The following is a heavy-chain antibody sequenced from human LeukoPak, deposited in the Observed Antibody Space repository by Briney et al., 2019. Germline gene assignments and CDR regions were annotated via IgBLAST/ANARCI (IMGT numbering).Heavy chain of an antibody. CDR1: GYAFTSYS. Sequence: SVKVSCKASGYAFTSYSMHWVRQAPGQGLEWMGGIIPIFGTANYAQKFQGRVTITADESTSTAYMELSSLRSEDTAVYYCARLDYDFWSGSHSPHNWFDPWGQGTLVTVSS. CDR2: IIPIFGTA. D-gene: IGHD3-3*01. V-gene: IGHV1-69*13. J-gene: IGHJ5*02. CDR3: ARLDYDFWSGSHSPHNWFDP.